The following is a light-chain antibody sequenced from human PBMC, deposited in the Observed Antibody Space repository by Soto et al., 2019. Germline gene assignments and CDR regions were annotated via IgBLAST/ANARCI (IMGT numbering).Light chain of an antibody. CDR3: QQSYSTPPEYT. V-gene: IGKV1-39*01. Sequence: DIQMTQSPSSLSASVGDRVTISCRAGQSISTYLHWYQQKPGKAPKLLIYGASNLQSGVPSRFSGRGSGTDFTLTISSLQAGDSATYFCQQSYSTPPEYTFGQGTKLEIK. J-gene: IGKJ2*01. CDR1: QSISTY. CDR2: GAS.